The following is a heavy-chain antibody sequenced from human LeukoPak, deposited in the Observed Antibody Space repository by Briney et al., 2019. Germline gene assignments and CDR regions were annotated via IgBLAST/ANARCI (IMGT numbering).Heavy chain of an antibody. Sequence: SETLSLTCAVYGGSFSGYYWSWIRQPPGKGLEWIGEINHSGSTNYNPSLKSRVTISVDTSKNQFSLKLSSLTAADTGVYYCARAGGHGRGAGLEYWGQGTLVTVFS. CDR3: ARAGGHGRGAGLEY. CDR2: INHSGST. D-gene: IGHD6-19*01. CDR1: GGSFSGYY. J-gene: IGHJ4*02. V-gene: IGHV4-34*01.